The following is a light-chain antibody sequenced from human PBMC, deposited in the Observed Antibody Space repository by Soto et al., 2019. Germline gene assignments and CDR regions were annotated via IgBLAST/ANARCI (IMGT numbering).Light chain of an antibody. CDR2: GNS. J-gene: IGLJ2*01. CDR1: SSNIGAYYD. CDR3: QSYDSSLSGSEV. Sequence: QSVLTQPPSVSGAPGQRVTISCTGSSSNIGAYYDVHWYQQLPGTAPKLLIYGNSNRPSGVPDRFSGSKSGTSASLAITGLQAEDEADYSCQSYDSSLSGSEVFGGGTKLTVL. V-gene: IGLV1-40*01.